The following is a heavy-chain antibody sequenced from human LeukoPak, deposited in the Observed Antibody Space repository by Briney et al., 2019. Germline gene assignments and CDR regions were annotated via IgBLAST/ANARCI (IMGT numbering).Heavy chain of an antibody. CDR1: GFTFTNYW. V-gene: IGHV3-74*01. CDR3: ARDMNDSSGYYLDY. Sequence: GGSLRLPCAASGFTFTNYWMHWVRQVSGKGLVWVSRINSDGSGTRYADFVKGRFTISRHNAKSTVYLQMNSLRAEDTAVYYCARDMNDSSGYYLDYWGQGTLVTVSS. J-gene: IGHJ4*02. CDR2: INSDGSGT. D-gene: IGHD3-22*01.